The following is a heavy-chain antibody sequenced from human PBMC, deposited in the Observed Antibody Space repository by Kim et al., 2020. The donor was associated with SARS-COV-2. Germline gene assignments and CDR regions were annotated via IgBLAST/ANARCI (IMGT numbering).Heavy chain of an antibody. D-gene: IGHD1-26*01. CDR3: AKAGWEPNLPDY. Sequence: GGSLRLSCAASGFTFSSYGMHWVRQAPGKGLEWVAVISYDGSNKYYADSVKGRFTISRDNSKNTLYLQMNSLRAEDTAVYYCAKAGWEPNLPDYWGQGTLVTVSS. CDR2: ISYDGSNK. V-gene: IGHV3-30*18. CDR1: GFTFSSYG. J-gene: IGHJ4*02.